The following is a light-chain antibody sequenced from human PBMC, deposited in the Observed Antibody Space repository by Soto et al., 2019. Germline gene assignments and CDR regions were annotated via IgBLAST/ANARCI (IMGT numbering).Light chain of an antibody. J-gene: IGKJ4*01. CDR2: DAS. Sequence: DIQMTQSPSTLSASVGDRVTITCRASQSISSRLAWYQQKPGKAPNLLIYDASSLESGVPSRFSGSGSGTEFTLTISSLQPDDSATYYCQQYNTNSPLTFGGGTKVDI. CDR1: QSISSR. CDR3: QQYNTNSPLT. V-gene: IGKV1-5*01.